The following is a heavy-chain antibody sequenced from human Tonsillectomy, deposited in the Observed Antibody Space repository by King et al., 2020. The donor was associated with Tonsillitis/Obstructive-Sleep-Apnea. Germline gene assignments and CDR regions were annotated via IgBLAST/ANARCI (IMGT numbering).Heavy chain of an antibody. CDR2: MKSKTDGGTT. V-gene: IGHV3-15*01. J-gene: IGHJ6*03. CDR1: GFTFSNAW. CDR3: TTHDFWSGFTLYYYYYMDV. D-gene: IGHD3-3*01. Sequence: VQLVESGGGLVKPGGSLRLSCAASGFTFSNAWMGGVRQAPGKGLEWVGRMKSKTDGGTTDYAAPVKGRFTIAGDDSKNTLFLQMNSLKTEDTAVYYCTTHDFWSGFTLYYYYYMDVWGKGTTVTVSS.